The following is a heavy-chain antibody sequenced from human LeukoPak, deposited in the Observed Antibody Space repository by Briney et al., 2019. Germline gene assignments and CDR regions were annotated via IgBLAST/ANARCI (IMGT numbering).Heavy chain of an antibody. V-gene: IGHV4-34*01. CDR1: GESFSGYY. Sequence: SETLSLTCAVYGESFSGYYWSWIRQPPGKGLEWIGEINHSGSTNYNPSLKSRVTISLDTSKNQFSLKVGSMTAADTAVYYCARAGGYGLIDYWGQGTMVTVSS. CDR2: INHSGST. J-gene: IGHJ4*02. CDR3: ARAGGYGLIDY. D-gene: IGHD5-18*01.